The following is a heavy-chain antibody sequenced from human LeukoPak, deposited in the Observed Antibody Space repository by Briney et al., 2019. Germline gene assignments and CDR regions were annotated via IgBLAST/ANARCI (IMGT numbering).Heavy chain of an antibody. J-gene: IGHJ4*02. CDR3: AREVSSGYDFWSGYSREYYFDY. CDR2: ISSNGGST. D-gene: IGHD3-3*01. Sequence: GGSLRLSCAASGFTFSNYAMRWARQAPGKGLEYVSAISSNGGSTYYANSVKGRFTISRDNSKNTLYLQMGSLRAEDMAVYYCAREVSSGYDFWSGYSREYYFDYWGQGTLVTVSS. CDR1: GFTFSNYA. V-gene: IGHV3-64*01.